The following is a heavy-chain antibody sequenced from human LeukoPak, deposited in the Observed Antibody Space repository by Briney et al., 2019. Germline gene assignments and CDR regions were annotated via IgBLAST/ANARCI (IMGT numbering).Heavy chain of an antibody. Sequence: ASVKVSCKASGYTFTGYYMHWVRQAPGQGLEWMGWINPSSGGTNYAQKFQGRVTMTRDTSISTAYMELSRLRSDDTAVYYCAREFSGELFDYWGQGTLVTVSS. J-gene: IGHJ4*02. V-gene: IGHV1-2*02. CDR3: AREFSGELFDY. CDR2: INPSSGGT. D-gene: IGHD1-26*01. CDR1: GYTFTGYY.